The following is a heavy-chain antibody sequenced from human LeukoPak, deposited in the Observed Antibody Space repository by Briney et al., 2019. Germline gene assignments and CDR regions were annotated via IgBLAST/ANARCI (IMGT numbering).Heavy chain of an antibody. J-gene: IGHJ4*02. CDR2: ISAYNGNT. CDR3: ARDHGTTVVTPAPSDY. CDR1: GYTLTSYG. V-gene: IGHV1-18*01. Sequence: ASVKVPCKASGYTLTSYGISWVRQAPGQGLEWMGWISAYNGNTNYAQKLQGRVTMTTDTSTSTAYMELRSLRSDDTAVYYCARDHGTTVVTPAPSDYWGQGTLVTVSS. D-gene: IGHD4-23*01.